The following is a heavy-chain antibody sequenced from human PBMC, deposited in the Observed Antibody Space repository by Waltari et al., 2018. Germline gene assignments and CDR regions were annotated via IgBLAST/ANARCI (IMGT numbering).Heavy chain of an antibody. CDR1: GFSLSSGSYY. Sequence: QVQLQESGPGLVQPSQTLSLPCSVSGFSLSSGSYYWSWIRQHPGKGLEWIGYISHSGDTDYSPSLRSRLTLSVDTSKNQFSLKLNSVTAADTGVYFCAGRGAKMFSIWGRGTLVTVSS. V-gene: IGHV4-31*02. CDR2: ISHSGDT. J-gene: IGHJ4*02. CDR3: AGRGAKMFSI. D-gene: IGHD3-3*02.